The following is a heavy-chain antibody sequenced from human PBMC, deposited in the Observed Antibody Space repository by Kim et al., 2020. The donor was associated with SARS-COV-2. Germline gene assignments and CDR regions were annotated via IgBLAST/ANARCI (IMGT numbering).Heavy chain of an antibody. CDR3: SYLYGSGSYYNYYYYGMDV. Sequence: GGSLRLSCTASGFTFGDYAMSWFRQAPGKGLEWVGFIRSKAYGGTTEYAASVKGRFTISRDDSKSIAYLQMNRLKTEDTAVYYCSYLYGSGSYYNYYYYGMDVWGQGTTVTVSS. V-gene: IGHV3-49*03. CDR2: IRSKAYGGTT. CDR1: GFTFGDYA. J-gene: IGHJ6*02. D-gene: IGHD3-10*01.